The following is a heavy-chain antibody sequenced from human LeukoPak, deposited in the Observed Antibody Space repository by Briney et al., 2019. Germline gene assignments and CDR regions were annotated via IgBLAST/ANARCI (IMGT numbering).Heavy chain of an antibody. Sequence: SETLSLTCTVSGGSISSYYWSWIRQPPGKGLEWIGYIYYSGSTNYNPSLKSRVTISVDTSKNQFALKLSSVTAADTAVYYCARGNYDSSGYYQNQFDHWGQGTLVTVSS. J-gene: IGHJ4*02. D-gene: IGHD3-22*01. CDR3: ARGNYDSSGYYQNQFDH. CDR2: IYYSGST. V-gene: IGHV4-59*01. CDR1: GGSISSYY.